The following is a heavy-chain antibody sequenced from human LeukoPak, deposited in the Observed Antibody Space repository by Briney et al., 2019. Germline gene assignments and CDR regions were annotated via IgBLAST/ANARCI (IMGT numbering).Heavy chain of an antibody. CDR2: INHSGST. D-gene: IGHD3-10*01. J-gene: IGHJ4*02. CDR1: GGSFSGYY. V-gene: IGHV4-34*01. Sequence: SETLSLTCAVYGGSFSGYYWSWIRQPPGRGLEWIGEINHSGSTNYNPSLKSRVTISVDTSKNQFSLNLSSVTAADTAMYYCARASGGDGSGSLWGQGTLVTVSS. CDR3: ARASGGDGSGSL.